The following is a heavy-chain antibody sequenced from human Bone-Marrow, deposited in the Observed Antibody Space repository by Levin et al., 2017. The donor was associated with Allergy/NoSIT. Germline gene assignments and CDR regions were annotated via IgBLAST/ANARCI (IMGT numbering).Heavy chain of an antibody. CDR2: ISSGSSHI. CDR3: ARLSGAYDSYHFDY. V-gene: IGHV3-21*01. J-gene: IGHJ4*02. Sequence: KPGGSLRLSCAASGFTFNTYYMNWVRQAPGKGLEWVSSISSGSSHIYYADSVKGRFTVSRDNARNSLYLQMNSLRAEDTAVYYCARLSGAYDSYHFDYWGQGTLLTVSS. D-gene: IGHD5-12*01. CDR1: GFTFNTYY.